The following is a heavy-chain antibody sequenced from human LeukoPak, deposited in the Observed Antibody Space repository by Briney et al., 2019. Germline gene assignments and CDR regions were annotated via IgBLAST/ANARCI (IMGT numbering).Heavy chain of an antibody. V-gene: IGHV4-59*01. CDR1: GVSISSYY. J-gene: IGHJ4*02. Sequence: PSETLSLTCTVSGVSISSYYWSWIRQPPGKGLEWIGYIYYSGSTNYNPSLTSRVTISVDTSKNQFSLKLSSVTAADTAVYYCARARRLIGSGSLGDFDYWGQGTLVTVSS. D-gene: IGHD3-10*01. CDR2: IYYSGST. CDR3: ARARRLIGSGSLGDFDY.